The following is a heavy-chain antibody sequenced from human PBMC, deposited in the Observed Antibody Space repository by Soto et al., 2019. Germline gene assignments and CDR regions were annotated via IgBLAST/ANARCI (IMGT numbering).Heavy chain of an antibody. D-gene: IGHD3-22*01. Sequence: GASVKLSCKAPGYYFSNNVMHWVRQAPGQRLEWVGRINAGSGNTKYSQKFQDRVTITRDTSTSTAYMQLRSLRSEDTAVYYCAADPGYYYDSSGYYSPLHWGQGTLVTVSS. CDR1: GYYFSNNV. J-gene: IGHJ4*02. CDR2: INAGSGNT. CDR3: AADPGYYYDSSGYYSPLH. V-gene: IGHV1-3*01.